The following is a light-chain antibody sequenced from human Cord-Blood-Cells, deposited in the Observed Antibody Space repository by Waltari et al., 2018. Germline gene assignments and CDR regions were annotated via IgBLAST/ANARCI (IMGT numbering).Light chain of an antibody. CDR3: CSYAGSSTSWV. Sequence: QSALTQPASVSGSPGPSIPIPCTGTSSDVGSYNPVSWYQPHPGKAPKLMIYEGSKRPSGVSNRFSGSKSGNTASLTISGLQAEDEADYYCCSYAGSSTSWVFGGGTKLTVL. CDR2: EGS. CDR1: SSDVGSYNP. J-gene: IGLJ3*02. V-gene: IGLV2-23*01.